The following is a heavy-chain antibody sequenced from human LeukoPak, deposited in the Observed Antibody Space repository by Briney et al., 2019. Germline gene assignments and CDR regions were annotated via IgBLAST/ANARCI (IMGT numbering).Heavy chain of an antibody. V-gene: IGHV1-18*01. CDR3: ARARRPIMITFGGVIDDAFDI. CDR2: ISAYNGNT. J-gene: IGHJ3*02. CDR1: GYTFSNHA. Sequence: ASVKVSCKASGYTFSNHAMHWVRQAPGQGLEWMGWISAYNGNTNYAQKLQGRVTMTTDTSTSTAYMELRSLRSDDTAVYYCARARRPIMITFGGVIDDAFDIWGQGTMVTVSA. D-gene: IGHD3-16*02.